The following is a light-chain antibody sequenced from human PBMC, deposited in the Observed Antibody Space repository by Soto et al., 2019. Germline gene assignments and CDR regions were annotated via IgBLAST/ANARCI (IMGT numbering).Light chain of an antibody. Sequence: DIQMTQSPSSLSASVGDRVTITCQSSQDISNYVNWYQQKPGTAPKLLIHVASNLETGVPSRFSGSGSGTDFSFTISSLQPEDIATYYCQQFDNLMYTFGQGTKLEIK. V-gene: IGKV1-33*01. CDR3: QQFDNLMYT. J-gene: IGKJ2*01. CDR2: VAS. CDR1: QDISNY.